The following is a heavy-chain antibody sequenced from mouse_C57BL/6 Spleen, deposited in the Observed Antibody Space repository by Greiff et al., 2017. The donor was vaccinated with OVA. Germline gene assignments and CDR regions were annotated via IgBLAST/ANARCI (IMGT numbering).Heavy chain of an antibody. CDR1: GYTFTDYE. Sequence: VKLQESGAELVRPGASVTLSCKASGYTFTDYEMHWVKQTPVHGLEWIGAIDPETGGTAYNQKFKGKAILTADKSSSTAYMELRSLTSEDSAVYYCTRKGIFAYWGQGTLVTVSA. CDR3: TRKGIFAY. J-gene: IGHJ3*01. CDR2: IDPETGGT. V-gene: IGHV1-15*01.